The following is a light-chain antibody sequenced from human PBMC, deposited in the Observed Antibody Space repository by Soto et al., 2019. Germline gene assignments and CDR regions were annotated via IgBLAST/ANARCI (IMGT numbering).Light chain of an antibody. V-gene: IGKV3-11*01. CDR1: QNIRTY. CDR2: DAS. CDR3: QQRYNWLT. J-gene: IGKJ4*01. Sequence: VLPQSPATLSLSPGERATLSCRAGQNIRTYLAWYQQKSGQAPRLLIHDASNRASGTPARFSGSGSGTDFTLTSSSLEPEDSAVYYCQQRYNWLTFGGGTKVEIK.